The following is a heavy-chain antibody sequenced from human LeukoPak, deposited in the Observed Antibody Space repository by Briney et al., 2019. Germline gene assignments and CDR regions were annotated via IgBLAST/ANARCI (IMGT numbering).Heavy chain of an antibody. CDR3: ARTHINGWCFDS. Sequence: GGSLRLSCAASGFSFSSYAMSWVRQAPGKGLEWVSIITFNGGNTYYASVEGRFTISRDNSKNTLYLQMGSLRADDTVVYYCARTHINGWCFDSWGQGTLVTVSS. J-gene: IGHJ4*02. CDR2: ITFNGGNT. CDR1: GFSFSSYA. V-gene: IGHV3-23*01. D-gene: IGHD6-19*01.